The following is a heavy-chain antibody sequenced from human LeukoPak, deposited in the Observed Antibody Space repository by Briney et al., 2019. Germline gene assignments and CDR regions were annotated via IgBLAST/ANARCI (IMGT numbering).Heavy chain of an antibody. CDR1: GFTFNSYW. Sequence: PGGSLRLSCVASGFTFNSYWMTWVRQAPGRGLEWLANIKQDGSEQYYVDSVKGRFTISRDNAKNSLYLQMNSLRAGDAAVYYCARVGKSGSYPFDYWGQGSLVTVSS. CDR3: ARVGKSGSYPFDY. V-gene: IGHV3-7*05. J-gene: IGHJ4*02. D-gene: IGHD1-26*01. CDR2: IKQDGSEQ.